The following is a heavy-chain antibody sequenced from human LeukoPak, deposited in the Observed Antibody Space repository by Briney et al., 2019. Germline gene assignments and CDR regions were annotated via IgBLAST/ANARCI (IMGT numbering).Heavy chain of an antibody. CDR1: GGSISSGSYY. V-gene: IGHV4-39*01. D-gene: IGHD3-16*01. CDR3: ARGRGLGYYYYMDV. Sequence: SETLSLTCTVSGGSISSGSYYWGWIRQPPGKGLEGIGSIYYSGSTYYNPSLKSRVTISVDTSKNQFSLKLSSVTAADTAVYYCARGRGLGYYYYMDVWGKGTTVTVSS. J-gene: IGHJ6*03. CDR2: IYYSGST.